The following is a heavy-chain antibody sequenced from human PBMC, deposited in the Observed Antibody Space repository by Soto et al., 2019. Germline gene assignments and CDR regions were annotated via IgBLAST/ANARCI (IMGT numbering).Heavy chain of an antibody. V-gene: IGHV4-34*01. Sequence: SETLSLTCAVYGGSFSGYYWSWIRQPPGKGLEWIGEIKDGGNTNYSPSLKSRVTISADTSKNQFSLKLNSVTAADTAVYYCATGQEAIVATHCDQRPLDSVSS. D-gene: IGHD5-12*01. CDR3: ATGQEAIVATH. CDR1: GGSFSGYY. CDR2: IKDGGNT. J-gene: IGHJ4*02.